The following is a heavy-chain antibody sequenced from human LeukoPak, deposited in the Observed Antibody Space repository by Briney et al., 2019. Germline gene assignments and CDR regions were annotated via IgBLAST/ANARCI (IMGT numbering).Heavy chain of an antibody. CDR2: VSGTSTYT. CDR1: GFTFSSYA. J-gene: IGHJ5*02. CDR3: AKGRHCSGGSCYHRLNWFDP. D-gene: IGHD2-15*01. Sequence: GGSLRLSCAASGFTFSSYAMTWVRQAPGKGLEWVSTVSGTSTYTFSADSVKGRFTISRDNSKNTLYLQMNSLRAEDTAVYYCAKGRHCSGGSCYHRLNWFDPWGQGTLVTVSS. V-gene: IGHV3-23*01.